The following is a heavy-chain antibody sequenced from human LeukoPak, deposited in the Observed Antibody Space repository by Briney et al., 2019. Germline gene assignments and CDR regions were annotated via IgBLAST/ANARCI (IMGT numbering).Heavy chain of an antibody. V-gene: IGHV4-39*07. Sequence: SETLSLTCTVSGGSISSSNDYWGWIRQPPGKGLEWTGNIFYSGSTFYNPSLKSRATISVDTSKNQFSLRLSSVTAADTAVYYCARSPNYDFWSGFLDYWGQGTLVTVSS. CDR2: IFYSGST. CDR3: ARSPNYDFWSGFLDY. D-gene: IGHD3-3*01. J-gene: IGHJ4*02. CDR1: GGSISSSNDY.